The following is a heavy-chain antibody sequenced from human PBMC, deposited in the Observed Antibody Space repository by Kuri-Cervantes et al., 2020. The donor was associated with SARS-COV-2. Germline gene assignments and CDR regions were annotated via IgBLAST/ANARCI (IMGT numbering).Heavy chain of an antibody. CDR1: GGSISSYY. CDR3: ARNFLCGGDCPDAFET. Sequence: SETLSLTCTVSGGSISSYYWSWIRQPPGKGLEWIGYIYYRGSTNYNPSLKSRVTMSVDTSVNHFSLKVTSVTPADTAVYYCARNFLCGGDCPDAFETWGRGTMVTVSS. V-gene: IGHV4-59*01. D-gene: IGHD2-21*02. J-gene: IGHJ3*02. CDR2: IYYRGST.